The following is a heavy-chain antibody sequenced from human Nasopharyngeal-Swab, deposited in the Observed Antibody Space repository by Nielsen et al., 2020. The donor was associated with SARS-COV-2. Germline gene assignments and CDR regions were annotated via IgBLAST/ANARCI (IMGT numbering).Heavy chain of an antibody. J-gene: IGHJ6*02. Sequence: GGSLRLSCAASGFTFSSYAMHWVRQAPGKGLEWVAVISYDGSNKYYADSVKGRFTISRDNSKNTLYLQMNSLRAEDTAVYYCARDLTGTGYYGMDAWGQGTTVTVSS. V-gene: IGHV3-30-3*01. D-gene: IGHD1-7*01. CDR1: GFTFSSYA. CDR3: ARDLTGTGYYGMDA. CDR2: ISYDGSNK.